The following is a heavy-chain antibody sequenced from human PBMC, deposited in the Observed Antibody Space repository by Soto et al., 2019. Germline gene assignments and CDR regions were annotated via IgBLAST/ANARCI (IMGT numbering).Heavy chain of an antibody. V-gene: IGHV3-23*01. CDR3: AKVGDVTTSFPSAYDY. D-gene: IGHD4-17*01. Sequence: LRLSCGASGSTVSRNAMGWGGQGPGKKLEWVSAISGSGGSTYYADSVKGRFTISRDNSKNTLYLQMNSLRAEDTAVYYCAKVGDVTTSFPSAYDYWGQGTLVTGSS. CDR1: GSTVSRNA. CDR2: ISGSGGST. J-gene: IGHJ4*02.